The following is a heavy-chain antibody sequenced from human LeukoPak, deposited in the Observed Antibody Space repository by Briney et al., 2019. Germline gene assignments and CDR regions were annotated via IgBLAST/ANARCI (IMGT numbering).Heavy chain of an antibody. Sequence: PSETLSLTCTVSGGSISSSYYYWGWIRQPPGKGLEWIGSIYYSGSTYYNPSLKSRVTISVDTSKNQFSLKLRSVTAADTAVYYCARGWLAPYFDWLLSIHYYFDYWGQGTLVTVSS. CDR3: ARGWLAPYFDWLLSIHYYFDY. CDR2: IYYSGST. V-gene: IGHV4-39*01. J-gene: IGHJ4*02. D-gene: IGHD3-9*01. CDR1: GGSISSSYYY.